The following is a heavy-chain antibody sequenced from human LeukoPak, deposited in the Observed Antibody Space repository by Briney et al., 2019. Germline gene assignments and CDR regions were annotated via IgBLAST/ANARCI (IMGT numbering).Heavy chain of an antibody. D-gene: IGHD5-24*01. V-gene: IGHV4-59*01. CDR2: IYYSGST. CDR1: GGSISSYY. Sequence: SETLSLTCTVSGGSISSYYWSWIRQPPGKGLEWIGYIYYSGSTNYNPSLKSRVTISVDTSKNQFSLKLSSVTAADTAVYYCARGRDGYMERSFDYYFDYWGQGTLVTVSS. CDR3: ARGRDGYMERSFDYYFDY. J-gene: IGHJ4*02.